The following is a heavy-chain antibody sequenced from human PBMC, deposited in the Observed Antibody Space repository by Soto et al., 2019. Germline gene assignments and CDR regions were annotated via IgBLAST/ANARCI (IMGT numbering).Heavy chain of an antibody. CDR3: ARVSSSWYYFDY. CDR1: GGSISSYY. J-gene: IGHJ4*02. D-gene: IGHD6-13*01. V-gene: IGHV4-59*01. CDR2: IYYSGST. Sequence: SETLSLTCTVSGGSISSYYWSWIRQPPGKGLEWIGYIYYSGSTNYNPSLKSRVTISVDTSKNQFSLKLSSVTAADTAVYYCARVSSSWYYFDYWGQGTLVTVSS.